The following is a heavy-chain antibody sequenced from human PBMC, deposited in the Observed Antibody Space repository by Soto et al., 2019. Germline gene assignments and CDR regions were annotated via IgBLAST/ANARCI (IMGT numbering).Heavy chain of an antibody. CDR2: INHSGST. Sequence: PSETLSLTCAVYGGSFSGYHWSWIRQPPGKGLEWIGEINHSGSTNYNPSLKSRVTISVDTSKNQFSLKLSSVTAADTAVYYCARARVAAGLFYYYYGMDVWGQGTTVTVSS. J-gene: IGHJ6*02. D-gene: IGHD6-13*01. CDR3: ARARVAAGLFYYYYGMDV. V-gene: IGHV4-34*01. CDR1: GGSFSGYH.